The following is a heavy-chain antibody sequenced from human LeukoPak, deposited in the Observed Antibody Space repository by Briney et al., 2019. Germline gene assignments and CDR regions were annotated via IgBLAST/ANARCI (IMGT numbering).Heavy chain of an antibody. CDR1: GGSISSYY. D-gene: IGHD5-18*01. CDR2: IYYSGST. J-gene: IGHJ4*02. V-gene: IGHV4-59*12. Sequence: SETLSLTCTVSGGSISSYYWSWIRQPPGKGLEWIGYIYYSGSTNYNPSLKSRVTISVDTSKNQLSLKLSSVTAADTAVYYCARKIGYSYGSDYWGQGTLVTVSS. CDR3: ARKIGYSYGSDY.